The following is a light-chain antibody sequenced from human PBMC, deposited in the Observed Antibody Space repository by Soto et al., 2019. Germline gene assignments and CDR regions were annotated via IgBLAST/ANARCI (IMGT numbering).Light chain of an antibody. Sequence: QSVLTQPPSASGTPGQRVTISCSGSSSNIGSNYVYWYQQLPGTAPKLLIFRNNHRPSGVPDRFSGSKSGTSGSLAISGLRSEDEADYYCAAWDDSLSGVLFGAGTQLTVL. CDR3: AAWDDSLSGVL. V-gene: IGLV1-47*01. J-gene: IGLJ2*01. CDR1: SSNIGSNY. CDR2: RNN.